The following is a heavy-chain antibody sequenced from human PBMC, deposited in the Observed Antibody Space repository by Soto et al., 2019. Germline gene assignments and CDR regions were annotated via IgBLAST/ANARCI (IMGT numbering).Heavy chain of an antibody. Sequence: QVQLQESGPGLVKASQTLSLICSVSGESISSGGYYWSWIRHHPGTGLEWIGYTYDSESAYYNPSLKSRVTISMDTSKNHFAMKLSSVTAADTAVYYCARASSSSSAADYWGQGTLITVSS. CDR2: TYDSESA. CDR1: GESISSGGYY. J-gene: IGHJ4*02. CDR3: ARASSSSSAADY. D-gene: IGHD6-6*01. V-gene: IGHV4-31*03.